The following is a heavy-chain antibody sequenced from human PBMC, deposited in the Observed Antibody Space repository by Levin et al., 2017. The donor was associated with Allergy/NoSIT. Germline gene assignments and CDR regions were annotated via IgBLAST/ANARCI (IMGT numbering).Heavy chain of an antibody. V-gene: IGHV4-39*01. D-gene: IGHD3-3*01. CDR2: IYYSGST. Sequence: PSETLSLTCTVSGGSISSSSYYWGWIRQPPGKGLEWIGSIYYSGSTYYNPSLKSRATISVDTSKNQFSLQLSSVTAEVTSVYYCARIMNDSWSWYQSRYYFDYWGQGTLVTVSS. CDR1: GGSISSSSYY. CDR3: ARIMNDSWSWYQSRYYFDY. J-gene: IGHJ4*02.